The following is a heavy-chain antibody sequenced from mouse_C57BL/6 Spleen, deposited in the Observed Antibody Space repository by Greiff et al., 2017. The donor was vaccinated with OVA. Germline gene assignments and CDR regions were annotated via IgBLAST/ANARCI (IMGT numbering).Heavy chain of an antibody. Sequence: VQLQQSGAELVRPGASVTLSCKASGYTFTDYEMHWVKQTPVHGLEWIGAIDPEPGGTAYNQKFKGKAILTADKSSSTAYMELRSLTSEDSAVYYCTRGSPFAYWGQGTLVTVSA. J-gene: IGHJ3*01. CDR3: TRGSPFAY. D-gene: IGHD6-1*01. V-gene: IGHV1-15*01. CDR1: GYTFTDYE. CDR2: IDPEPGGT.